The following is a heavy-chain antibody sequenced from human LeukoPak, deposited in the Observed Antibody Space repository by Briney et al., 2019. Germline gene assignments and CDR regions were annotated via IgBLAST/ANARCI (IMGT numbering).Heavy chain of an antibody. J-gene: IGHJ4*02. Sequence: GGSLRLSCAASGFNFSIYSKTWVRQAPGKGLQWISYISSTGGTIYYADTVKGRFTISRDNAKNSLYLQMNSLRAEDMALYYCAKDNGGHFDYWGQGTLVTVSS. CDR2: ISSTGGTI. V-gene: IGHV3-48*04. D-gene: IGHD4-23*01. CDR1: GFNFSIYS. CDR3: AKDNGGHFDY.